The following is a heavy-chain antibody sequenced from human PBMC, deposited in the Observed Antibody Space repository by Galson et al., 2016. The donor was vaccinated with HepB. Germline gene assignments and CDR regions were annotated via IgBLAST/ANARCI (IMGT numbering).Heavy chain of an antibody. CDR2: IDPYSANT. J-gene: IGHJ6*02. Sequence: SVKVSCKASGYNFKTYGISWVRQAPGQGLEWMGWIDPYSANTNYAQNFQGRVTMTTDTSTSTAYMELRSLRSDDTAVYYCARKDGEAAQNYYYHYYGMDVWGRGTTVSVSS. CDR3: ARKDGEAAQNYYYHYYGMDV. CDR1: GYNFKTYG. D-gene: IGHD6-6*01. V-gene: IGHV1-18*01.